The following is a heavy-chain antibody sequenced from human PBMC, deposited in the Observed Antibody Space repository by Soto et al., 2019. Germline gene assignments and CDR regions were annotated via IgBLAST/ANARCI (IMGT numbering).Heavy chain of an antibody. J-gene: IGHJ6*02. V-gene: IGHV1-46*01. CDR1: GYTFTSYY. D-gene: IGHD6-19*01. Sequence: ASVKVSCKASGYTFTSYYMHWVRQAPGQGLEWMGIINPSGGSTNYAQKLQGRATMTRDTSTRTVYMEVSGLRSEDTAVYYCARDRSPRPVHYGMDVWGQGTTVTVSS. CDR3: ARDRSPRPVHYGMDV. CDR2: INPSGGST.